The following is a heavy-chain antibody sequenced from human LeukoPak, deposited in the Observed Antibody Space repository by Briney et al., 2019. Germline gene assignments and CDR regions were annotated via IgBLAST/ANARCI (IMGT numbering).Heavy chain of an antibody. CDR1: GFTFSSYS. J-gene: IGHJ4*02. CDR3: ARWGFGDDFDY. D-gene: IGHD3-10*01. Sequence: GGSLRLSCAASGFTFSSYSMNWVRQAPGKGLEWVSYISSSSSTIYYADSVKGRFTISRDNAKNSLYLQMNSLRAEDTAVYYCARWGFGDDFDYWGQGTLVTVSS. CDR2: ISSSSSTI. V-gene: IGHV3-48*04.